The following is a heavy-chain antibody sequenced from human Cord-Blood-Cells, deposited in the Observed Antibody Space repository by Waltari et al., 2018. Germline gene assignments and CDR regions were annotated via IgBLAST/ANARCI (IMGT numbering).Heavy chain of an antibody. J-gene: IGHJ4*02. D-gene: IGHD6-13*01. CDR3: AKDIRYSSSWFDY. Sequence: GGLVQPGRSLRLSCAASGFTFDDYAMHWVRQAPGKGLEWVSGISWNSGSIGYADSVKGRFTISRDNAKNSLYLQMNSLRAEDTALYYCAKDIRYSSSWFDYCGQGTLVTVSS. CDR2: ISWNSGSI. CDR1: GFTFDDYA. V-gene: IGHV3-9*01.